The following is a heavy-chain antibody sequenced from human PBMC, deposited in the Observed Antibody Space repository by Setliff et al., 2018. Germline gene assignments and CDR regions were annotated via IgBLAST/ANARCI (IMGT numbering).Heavy chain of an antibody. D-gene: IGHD6-19*01. Sequence: ASVKVSCKAAGYTFVSYGLSWVRQSPGQGLEWMGWISGYNGNTNYAQKFQSRVTMTTDTFTNTAYMELRSLRSEDTAVYYCARSGYSSGRNYYYYYMDVWGKGTTVTVSS. CDR1: GYTFVSYG. V-gene: IGHV1-18*01. CDR3: ARSGYSSGRNYYYYYMDV. CDR2: ISGYNGNT. J-gene: IGHJ6*03.